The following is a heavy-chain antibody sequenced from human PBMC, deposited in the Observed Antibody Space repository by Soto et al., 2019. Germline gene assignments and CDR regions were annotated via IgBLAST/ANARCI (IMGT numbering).Heavy chain of an antibody. Sequence: GASVKVSCKASGYTFTSYGISWVRQAPGQGLEWMGWISAYNGNTNYAQKLQGRVTMTTDTSTSTAYMELRSLRSDDTAVYYCARDITMIVVTTGGYWGQGTLVTVSS. D-gene: IGHD3-22*01. CDR2: ISAYNGNT. J-gene: IGHJ4*02. CDR1: GYTFTSYG. V-gene: IGHV1-18*01. CDR3: ARDITMIVVTTGGY.